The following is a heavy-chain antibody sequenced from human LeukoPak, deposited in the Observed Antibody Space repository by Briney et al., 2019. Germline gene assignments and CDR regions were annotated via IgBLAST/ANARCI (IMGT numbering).Heavy chain of an antibody. J-gene: IGHJ4*02. V-gene: IGHV3-48*01. CDR3: AREVVVPAAIPPGPYDY. CDR1: GFTFSSYS. Sequence: PGGSLRLSCAASGFTFSSYSMNWVRQAPGMGLEWVSYISSSSSTIYYADSVKGRFTISRDNAKNSLYLQMNSLRAEDTAVYYCAREVVVPAAIPPGPYDYWGQGTLVTVSS. CDR2: ISSSSSTI. D-gene: IGHD2-2*01.